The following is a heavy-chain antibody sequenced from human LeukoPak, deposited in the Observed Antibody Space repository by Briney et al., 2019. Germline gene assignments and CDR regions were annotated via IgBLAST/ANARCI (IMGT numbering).Heavy chain of an antibody. CDR1: GFSFNSFE. Sequence: GGSLRLSCAASGFSFNSFEMSWVRQAPGKGLEWVSYISSSGSTIYYADSVKGRFTISRDNSKNTLYLQMNSLRAEDTAVYYCAKSQNGYKDAFDIWGQGTVVTVSS. J-gene: IGHJ3*02. V-gene: IGHV3-48*03. CDR3: AKSQNGYKDAFDI. CDR2: ISSSGSTI. D-gene: IGHD5-24*01.